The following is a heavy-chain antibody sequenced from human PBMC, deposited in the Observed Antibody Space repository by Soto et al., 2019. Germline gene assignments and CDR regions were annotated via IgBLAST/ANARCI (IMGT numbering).Heavy chain of an antibody. D-gene: IGHD1-26*01. V-gene: IGHV1-58*01. CDR2: IVVGSGNA. J-gene: IGHJ6*02. Sequence: SVKVSCKASGFTFSSSAVHWVRQARGQRLEWIGWIVVGSGNANYAQKLQKRITNTRNTTTSTAHMELRSLSSEDTALEYCAAGRPRLVGALTWGQGTTVTVSS. CDR3: AAGRPRLVGALT. CDR1: GFTFSSSA.